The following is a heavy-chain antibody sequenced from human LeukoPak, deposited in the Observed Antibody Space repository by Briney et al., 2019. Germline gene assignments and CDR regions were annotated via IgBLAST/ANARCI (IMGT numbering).Heavy chain of an antibody. Sequence: GGTLRLSCAASGFTFSSYSMNWVRQAPGKGLEWVSSISSSSSYIYYADSVKGRFTISRDSAKNSLYLQMNSLRAEDTAVYYCARPVRRYSIAAAGTSWFDPWGQGTLVTVSS. J-gene: IGHJ5*02. CDR1: GFTFSSYS. CDR2: ISSSSSYI. D-gene: IGHD6-13*01. V-gene: IGHV3-21*01. CDR3: ARPVRRYSIAAAGTSWFDP.